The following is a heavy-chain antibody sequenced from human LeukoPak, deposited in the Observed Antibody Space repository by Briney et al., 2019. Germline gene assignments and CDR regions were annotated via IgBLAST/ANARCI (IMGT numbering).Heavy chain of an antibody. D-gene: IGHD2-2*01. Sequence: GGSLRLSCAASGFTFSNAWMSWVRQAPGKGLEWVGRIKSKTDGGTTDYAAPVKGRFTISRDDSKNTLYLQMNSLKTEDTAVYYCTTVEEYCSSTSCYSWFDPWGQGTLVTVSS. J-gene: IGHJ5*02. V-gene: IGHV3-15*01. CDR1: GFTFSNAW. CDR3: TTVEEYCSSTSCYSWFDP. CDR2: IKSKTDGGTT.